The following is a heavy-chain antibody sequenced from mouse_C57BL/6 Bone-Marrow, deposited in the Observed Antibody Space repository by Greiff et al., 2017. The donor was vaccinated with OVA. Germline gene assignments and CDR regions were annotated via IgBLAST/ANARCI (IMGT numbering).Heavy chain of an antibody. CDR1: GYTFTSYW. J-gene: IGHJ3*01. CDR2: IYPGNSDT. D-gene: IGHD1-1*01. Sequence: EVKLKESGTVLARPGASVKMSCKTSGYTFTSYWMHWVKQRPGQGLEWIGAIYPGNSDTSYNQKFKGKAKLTAVTSASTAYMEISSLTNEDSAVYYCTRKSRDIITTVVAPIAYWGQGTLVTVSA. CDR3: TRKSRDIITTVVAPIAY. V-gene: IGHV1-5*01.